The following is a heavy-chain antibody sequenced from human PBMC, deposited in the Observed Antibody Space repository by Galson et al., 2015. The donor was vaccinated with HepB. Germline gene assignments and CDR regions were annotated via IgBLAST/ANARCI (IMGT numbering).Heavy chain of an antibody. Sequence: SLRLSCAASGFTFDDYAMHWVRQAPGKGLEWVSGISWNSGSIGYADSVKGRFTISRDNAKNSLYLQMNSLRAEDTALYYCAKDHYLLEWFNNWFDPWGQGTLVTVSS. V-gene: IGHV3-9*01. J-gene: IGHJ5*02. CDR2: ISWNSGSI. CDR1: GFTFDDYA. D-gene: IGHD3-3*01. CDR3: AKDHYLLEWFNNWFDP.